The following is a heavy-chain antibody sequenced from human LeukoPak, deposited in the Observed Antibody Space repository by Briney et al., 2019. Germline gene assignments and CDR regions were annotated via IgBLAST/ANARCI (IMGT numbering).Heavy chain of an antibody. CDR3: ARDNSGYKPRNYYYYYMDV. CDR2: IIPIFGTA. J-gene: IGHJ6*03. V-gene: IGHV1-69*01. Sequence: ASVKVSCKASGGTFSSYAISWVRQAPGQGLEWMGGIIPIFGTANYAQKFQGRVTITADESTSTAYMELSSLRSEDTAVYYCARDNSGYKPRNYYYYYMDVWGKGTTVTISS. CDR1: GGTFSSYA. D-gene: IGHD5-12*01.